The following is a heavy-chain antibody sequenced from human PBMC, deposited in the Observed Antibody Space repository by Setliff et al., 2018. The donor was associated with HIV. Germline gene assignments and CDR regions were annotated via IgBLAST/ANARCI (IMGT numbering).Heavy chain of an antibody. D-gene: IGHD3-10*01. CDR3: ARLGYVSGGFYKTPGPYYFDY. V-gene: IGHV4-39*01. CDR1: GGSMSSSSYY. J-gene: IGHJ4*02. Sequence: TLSLTCTVSGGSMSSSSYYWGWIRQTPDKGLEWIGIIYYSGATYYNPSLTSRVTISVDTSRSQFSLKLRSVTAADTAAYYCARLGYVSGGFYKTPGPYYFDYWGQGALVTVSS. CDR2: IYYSGAT.